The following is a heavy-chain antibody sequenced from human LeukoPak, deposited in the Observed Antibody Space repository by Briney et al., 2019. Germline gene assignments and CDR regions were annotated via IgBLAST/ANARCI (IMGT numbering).Heavy chain of an antibody. CDR3: ARKGISSYYGMDV. D-gene: IGHD6-6*01. V-gene: IGHV5-51*01. CDR2: IYPGDSDT. J-gene: IGHJ6*02. CDR1: GYSFTIYW. Sequence: GESLKISCEGSGYSFTIYWIAWVRQMPGKGLEWMGIIYPGDSDTRYSPSFQGQVTISADKSISTAYLQWSSLKASDTAMYYCARKGISSYYGMDVWGQGTTVTVSS.